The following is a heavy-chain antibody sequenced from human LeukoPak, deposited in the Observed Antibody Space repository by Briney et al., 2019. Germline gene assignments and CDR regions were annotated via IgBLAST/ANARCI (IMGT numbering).Heavy chain of an antibody. CDR3: ARSNGEATGSRSYYFDY. J-gene: IGHJ4*02. Sequence: GGSLRLSCAASGFTFSSYDMHWVRQATGKGLEWVSAIGTAGDTYYPGSVKGRFTISRENAKNSLYLQMNSLRAGDTAVYYCARSNGEATGSRSYYFDYWGQGTLVTVSS. CDR1: GFTFSSYD. V-gene: IGHV3-13*01. CDR2: IGTAGDT. D-gene: IGHD4-17*01.